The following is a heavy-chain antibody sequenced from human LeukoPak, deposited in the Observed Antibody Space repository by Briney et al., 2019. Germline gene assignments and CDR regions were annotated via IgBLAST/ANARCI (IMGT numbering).Heavy chain of an antibody. D-gene: IGHD4-11*01. CDR1: GYSFTNYV. Sequence: AAVKVSCKPSGYSFTNYVIIWVRQTPGQRGQWMGWTSAHNGNTNYAQKLQGRVTLTTDTSTSTVYMELRSLTADDTAVYYCARAETTLLLNYWGQGTLVTVSS. CDR2: TSAHNGNT. J-gene: IGHJ4*02. CDR3: ARAETTLLLNY. V-gene: IGHV1-18*01.